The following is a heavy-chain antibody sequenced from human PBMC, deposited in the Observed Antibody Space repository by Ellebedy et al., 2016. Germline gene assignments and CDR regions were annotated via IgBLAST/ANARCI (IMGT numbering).Heavy chain of an antibody. CDR1: GFTVSSNY. Sequence: GGSLRLSCAASGFTVSSNYMSWVRQAPGKGLEWVSYISDSAGAMSYADSVRGRFTVSRDNAKESVYLQMNNLRDEDTGLSYCVRDDDLREPRRHADFWGQGTLVTVSS. V-gene: IGHV3-48*02. CDR3: VRDDDLREPRRHADF. J-gene: IGHJ4*02. D-gene: IGHD3-16*01. CDR2: ISDSAGAM.